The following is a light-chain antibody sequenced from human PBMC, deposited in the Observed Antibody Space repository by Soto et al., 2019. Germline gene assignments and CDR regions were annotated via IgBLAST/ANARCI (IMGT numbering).Light chain of an antibody. V-gene: IGKV1-33*01. J-gene: IGKJ5*01. CDR2: DAS. Sequence: DIQMTQSPSSLSASVGDRVTITCQASQDITNYLNWYQQKQGKAPKLLIYDASSLETGVPSRFSGSGSGTHFTFTISNLQPEDFATYYCQQYDGPLTFGGGTRLEIK. CDR1: QDITNY. CDR3: QQYDGPLT.